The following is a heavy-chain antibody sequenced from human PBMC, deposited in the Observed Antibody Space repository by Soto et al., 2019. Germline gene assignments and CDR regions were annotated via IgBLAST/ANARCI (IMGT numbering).Heavy chain of an antibody. V-gene: IGHV3-74*01. CDR2: TNTDGSYT. J-gene: IGHJ3*02. Sequence: GGSLRLSCAASGFTFNTHWMHWVRQAPGRGLVWVSLTNTDGSYTSYADSVKGRFTISRDNAKNTLYLQMNSLRAEDTAVYYCTRVNTGNTYFDSEIWGQGTMVTVSS. CDR3: TRVNTGNTYFDSEI. CDR1: GFTFNTHW. D-gene: IGHD3-9*01.